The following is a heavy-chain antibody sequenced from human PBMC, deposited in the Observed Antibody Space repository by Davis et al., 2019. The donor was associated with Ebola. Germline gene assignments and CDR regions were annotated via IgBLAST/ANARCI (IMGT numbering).Heavy chain of an antibody. CDR1: GFIFSSYV. D-gene: IGHD2/OR15-2a*01. Sequence: GESLKISCAASGFIFSSYVMSWVRQAPGKGLEWVSTLGLGADTYYADSVKGRFTISRDNSKNTLYLQMNGLRVEDTAIYYCAKDNRNIWSEVWGQGTMVTVSS. CDR3: AKDNRNIWSEV. J-gene: IGHJ3*01. CDR2: LGLGADT. V-gene: IGHV3-23*01.